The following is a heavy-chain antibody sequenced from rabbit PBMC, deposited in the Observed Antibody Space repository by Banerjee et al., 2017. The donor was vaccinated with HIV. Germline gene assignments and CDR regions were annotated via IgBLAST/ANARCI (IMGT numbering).Heavy chain of an antibody. V-gene: IGHV1S43*01. D-gene: IGHD8-1*01. CDR1: GIDFSSDYY. Sequence: QLQLEESGGGLVKPGGTLTLTCKASGIDFSSDYYMCWVRQAPGKGLEWIGYIDPVFGTTYYASWVNGRFTISDHNAQNTLYLQLNSLTAADTATYFCVRTLGGRIYYTRYFNLWGPGTLVTVS. CDR3: VRTLGGRIYYTRYFNL. CDR2: IDPVFGTT. J-gene: IGHJ4*01.